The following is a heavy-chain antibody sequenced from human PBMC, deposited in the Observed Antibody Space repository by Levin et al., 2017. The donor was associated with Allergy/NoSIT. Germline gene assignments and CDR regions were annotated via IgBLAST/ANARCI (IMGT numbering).Heavy chain of an antibody. CDR3: AREALNDSWFDP. CDR1: GGSISSGDYY. V-gene: IGHV4-30-4*01. J-gene: IGHJ5*02. Sequence: SQTLSLTCTVSGGSISSGDYYWSWIRQSPGKGLEWIGYIYYSGATSYNPSLKSRVFISVDRSKNHFSLKLSSVTVADTAVYYCAREALNDSWFDPWGQGTLVTVSS. CDR2: IYYSGAT.